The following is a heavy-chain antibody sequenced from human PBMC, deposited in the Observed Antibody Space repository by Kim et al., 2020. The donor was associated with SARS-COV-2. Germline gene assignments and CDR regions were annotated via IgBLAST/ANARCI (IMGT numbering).Heavy chain of an antibody. CDR1: GFTFSSYE. V-gene: IGHV3-48*03. J-gene: IGHJ5*02. Sequence: GGSLRLSCAASGFTFSSYEMNWVRQAPGKGLEWVSYISSSGSTIYYADSVKGRFTISRDNAKNSLYLQMNSLRAEDTAVYYCARVKGIAARGWFDPWGQGTLVTVSS. CDR2: ISSSGSTI. CDR3: ARVKGIAARGWFDP. D-gene: IGHD6-13*01.